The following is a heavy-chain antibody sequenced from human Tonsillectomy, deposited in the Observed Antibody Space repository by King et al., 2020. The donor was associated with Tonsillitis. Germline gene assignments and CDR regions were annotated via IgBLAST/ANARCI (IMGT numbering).Heavy chain of an antibody. J-gene: IGHJ4*02. Sequence: VQLVESGGGLVQPGGSLRLSCAAFGFNFSRYEVNWVRQDPGNGLEWVSYLSSTWRIIQYADSVKGRLIISSDNAKNSRYLQMNSLRAEDTAVYYCARYYGSGSYLDYWGQGTLVTVSS. CDR1: GFNFSRYE. V-gene: IGHV3-48*03. CDR3: ARYYGSGSYLDY. CDR2: LSSTWRII. D-gene: IGHD3-10*01.